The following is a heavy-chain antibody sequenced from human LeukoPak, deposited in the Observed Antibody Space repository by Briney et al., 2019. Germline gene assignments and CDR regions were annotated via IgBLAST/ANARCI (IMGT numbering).Heavy chain of an antibody. CDR1: GFTFSDYW. CDR2: IRQDGSEK. CDR3: ARRYFDY. Sequence: GGSLRISCAASGFTFSDYWMSWVRQAPGKGLEWVANIRQDGSEKYYVDFVRGRFTISRDNAKNSLYLQMNSLRAEDTAVYYCARRYFDYWGQGTLVTVSS. V-gene: IGHV3-7*01. J-gene: IGHJ4*02.